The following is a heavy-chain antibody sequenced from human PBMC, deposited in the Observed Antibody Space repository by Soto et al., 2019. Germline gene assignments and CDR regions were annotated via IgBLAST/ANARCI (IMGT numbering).Heavy chain of an antibody. Sequence: QVQLVESGGGVVQPGRSLRLSCAASGFTFNTYGMHWVRQAPGKGLEWVALISSDATNKYYGDSVKGRFTISRDNPKNTLYLQMDSLRPEDTAVYYCAAHTGRYWNHFDYWGRGTLVTVSS. CDR1: GFTFNTYG. CDR3: AAHTGRYWNHFDY. V-gene: IGHV3-30*03. CDR2: ISSDATNK. J-gene: IGHJ4*02. D-gene: IGHD1-26*01.